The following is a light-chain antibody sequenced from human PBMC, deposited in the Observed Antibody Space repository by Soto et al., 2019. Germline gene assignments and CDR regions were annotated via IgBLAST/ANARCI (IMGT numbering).Light chain of an antibody. Sequence: EIVLTQSPGTLSLSPGERATLSCRASQSISTTYLDWYQQKPGQAPRLLIYGTSSRATGIPDRFIGSGSATDFTLTISRLEPEDFAVYYCQQYGSLPYTFGQGTKLDSK. CDR1: QSISTTY. J-gene: IGKJ2*01. CDR2: GTS. CDR3: QQYGSLPYT. V-gene: IGKV3-20*01.